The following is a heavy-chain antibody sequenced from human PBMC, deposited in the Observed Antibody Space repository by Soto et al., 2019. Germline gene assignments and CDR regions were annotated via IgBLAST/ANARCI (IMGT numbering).Heavy chain of an antibody. CDR1: GGSISSGGYY. V-gene: IGHV4-31*03. Sequence: QVQLQESGPGLVKPSQTLSLTCTVSGGSISSGGYYWSWIRQHPGKGLEWIGYIYYSGSTYYNPSLQSRVTISVDTSKNQFSLKLSSVTAADTAVYYCARVTSGWYEYYFDYWGQGTLVTVSS. CDR3: ARVTSGWYEYYFDY. CDR2: IYYSGST. J-gene: IGHJ4*02. D-gene: IGHD6-19*01.